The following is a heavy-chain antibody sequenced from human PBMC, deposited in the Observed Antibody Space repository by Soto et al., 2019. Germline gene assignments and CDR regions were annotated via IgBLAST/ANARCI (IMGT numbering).Heavy chain of an antibody. CDR1: GFTFSTYG. CDR3: ATDGPRIAVAGTYPDH. D-gene: IGHD6-19*01. CDR2: IWYDGTNK. J-gene: IGHJ4*02. Sequence: GGSLRLFCAASGFTFSTYGMHWVRQAPGKGLEWLAIIWYDGTNKFYADSVKGRFTVSRDNYKNTLYLQMNGLRAEDTAVYYCATDGPRIAVAGTYPDHWGQGTLVTVSS. V-gene: IGHV3-33*01.